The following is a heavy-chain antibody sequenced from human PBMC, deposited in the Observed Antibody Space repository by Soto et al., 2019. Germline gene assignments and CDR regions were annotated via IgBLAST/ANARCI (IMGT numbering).Heavy chain of an antibody. J-gene: IGHJ6*02. CDR3: ARHVGGFGGINYYGLDV. CDR2: IYYSGSI. V-gene: IGHV4-39*01. Sequence: QLQMQESGPGLMKPTETLSLTCTVSSGSISAANYYWGWIRQPPGQGLEWIGNIYYSGSIYYNPSLQSRVTISVDTAKHQFSLRLTSVTAADTAVYYCARHVGGFGGINYYGLDVWGQGTTVTVAS. D-gene: IGHD3-16*01. CDR1: SGSISAANYY.